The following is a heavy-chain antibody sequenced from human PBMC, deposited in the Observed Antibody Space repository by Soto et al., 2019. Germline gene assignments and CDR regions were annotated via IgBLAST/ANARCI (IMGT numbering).Heavy chain of an antibody. Sequence: HTLSLTCAISGDSVSSNSAAWNWIRQSPSRGLEWLGRTYYRSKWYYGYAVSVKSRITIKPDTSKNQFSLQLNSVTPEDTAVYYCARIHSSSSSDMDVWGQGTTVTVSS. D-gene: IGHD6-6*01. CDR3: ARIHSSSSSDMDV. J-gene: IGHJ6*02. CDR2: TYYRSKWYY. V-gene: IGHV6-1*01. CDR1: GDSVSSNSAA.